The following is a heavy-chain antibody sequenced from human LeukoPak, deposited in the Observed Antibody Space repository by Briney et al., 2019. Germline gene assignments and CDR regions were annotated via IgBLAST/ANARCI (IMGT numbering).Heavy chain of an antibody. CDR1: GYTYTAYY. CDR2: INPNSGGT. V-gene: IGHV1-2*02. Sequence: ASVTVSCKASGYTYTAYYLHWVRQAPGQGLEWMGWINPNSGGTHYAQKFQGRVTMTRDTSISTVYMELSSLRSDDTAVYYCARVSSGYTSGWHFDYWGQGTLVTVPS. CDR3: ARVSSGYTSGWHFDY. J-gene: IGHJ4*02. D-gene: IGHD6-19*01.